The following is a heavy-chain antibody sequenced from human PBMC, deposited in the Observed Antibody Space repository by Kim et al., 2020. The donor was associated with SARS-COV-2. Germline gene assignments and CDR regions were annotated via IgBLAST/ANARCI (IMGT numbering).Heavy chain of an antibody. J-gene: IGHJ3*02. V-gene: IGHV3-23*03. D-gene: IGHD3-10*01. CDR3: AYGSGSPDAFDI. Sequence: YYADSSKSRFTISRDNSKNTLYLQMNSLRAEDTAVYYCAYGSGSPDAFDIWGQGTMVTVSS.